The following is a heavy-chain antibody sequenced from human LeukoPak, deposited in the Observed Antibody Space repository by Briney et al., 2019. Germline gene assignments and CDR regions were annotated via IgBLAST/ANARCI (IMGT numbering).Heavy chain of an antibody. CDR1: GFTFGAYG. V-gene: IGHV3-48*02. CDR3: ARQHTARFAY. J-gene: IGHJ4*02. D-gene: IGHD5-18*01. CDR2: ISSSSTNI. Sequence: GGSLRLSCAASGFTFGAYGMNGVRQAPGKGLEWVSYISSSSTNIYYADSVEGRFTISRDNGKNSLYLQMNSLRDEDTAIYHCARQHTARFAYWGQGTLVTVSS.